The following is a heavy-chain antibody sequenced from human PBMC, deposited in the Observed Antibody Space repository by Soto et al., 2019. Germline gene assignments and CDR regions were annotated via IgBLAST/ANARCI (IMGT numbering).Heavy chain of an antibody. V-gene: IGHV1-69*02. J-gene: IGHJ6*03. CDR3: ASRAREYYYMDV. CDR2: IIPILGIA. Sequence: QVQLVQSGAEVKKPGSSVKVSCKASGGTFSSYTISWVRQAPGQGLEWMGRIIPILGIANYAQKFQGRVTITADKSMSTAYMELSSLRSEDTAVYYCASRAREYYYMDVWGKGTTFTVSS. D-gene: IGHD1-26*01. CDR1: GGTFSSYT.